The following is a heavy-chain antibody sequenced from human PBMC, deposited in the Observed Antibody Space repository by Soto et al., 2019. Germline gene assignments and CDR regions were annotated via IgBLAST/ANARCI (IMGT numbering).Heavy chain of an antibody. CDR3: ARDLTISSTDGPLDP. CDR1: GGSMSRYY. J-gene: IGHJ5*02. CDR2: IHYTGST. Sequence: SETLSLTCTVSGGSMSRYYWTWIRQPPGKGLEWIGNIHYTGSTNYNTSLKRRVTILLGTSTSQFSLKVSSVTAADTAVYYCARDLTISSTDGPLDPWGHGTLVTVSS. V-gene: IGHV4-59*01. D-gene: IGHD1-1*01.